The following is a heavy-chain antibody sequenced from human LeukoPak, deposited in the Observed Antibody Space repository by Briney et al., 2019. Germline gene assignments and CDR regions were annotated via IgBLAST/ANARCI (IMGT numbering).Heavy chain of an antibody. D-gene: IGHD3-10*01. Sequence: GGSLRLSCAASGFTFSSYAMSWVRQAPGKGLEWVLAISGSGGSTYYADSVKGRFTISRDNSKNTLYLQMNSLRAEDTAVYYCATRGHLDQAYYYGSGSYRDYGMDVWGQGTTVTVSS. J-gene: IGHJ6*02. CDR1: GFTFSSYA. V-gene: IGHV3-23*01. CDR2: ISGSGGST. CDR3: ATRGHLDQAYYYGSGSYRDYGMDV.